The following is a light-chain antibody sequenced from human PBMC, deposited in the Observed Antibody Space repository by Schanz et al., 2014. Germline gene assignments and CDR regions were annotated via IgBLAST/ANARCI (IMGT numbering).Light chain of an antibody. CDR2: DVS. CDR1: SSDIGGYNY. Sequence: QSALIQPASVSGSPGQSITISCTGTSSDIGGYNYVSWYQHLPGKAPKFMLYDVSDRPSGVSNRFSGSKSGNTASLTISGLQSEDEADYYCTSYTSRSTRVFGGGTKLTVL. J-gene: IGLJ3*02. CDR3: TSYTSRSTRV. V-gene: IGLV2-14*03.